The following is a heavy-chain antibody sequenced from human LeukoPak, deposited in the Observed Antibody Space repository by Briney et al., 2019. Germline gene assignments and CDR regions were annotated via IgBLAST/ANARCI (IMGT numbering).Heavy chain of an antibody. D-gene: IGHD3-22*01. J-gene: IGHJ4*02. V-gene: IGHV4-59*07. Sequence: PPDTLSLTCKASGDSITSHYWNWIRQPPGKGPEWLRHNYYTGITKYNPSLTSRVNMSVGTSNNQFFLKMNSVTAADTAVYHCARSVDYFDNTGPHMMFDYWGQGSLVTVSS. CDR3: ARSVDYFDNTGPHMMFDY. CDR2: NYYTGIT. CDR1: GDSITSHY.